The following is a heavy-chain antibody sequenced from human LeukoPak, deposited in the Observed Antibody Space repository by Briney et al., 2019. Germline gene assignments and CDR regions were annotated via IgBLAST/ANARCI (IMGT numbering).Heavy chain of an antibody. CDR2: IYENGGTT. J-gene: IGHJ4*02. Sequence: GGSLRLSCVGYGFTFRSHAMSWVRQAPEKGLEFVSGIYENGGTTYYADSVKGRFSISRDNSKNTLYLQMDSLRGEDTAVYYCAKDFRIGYSAHFDYWGQGALVTVSS. CDR3: AKDFRIGYSAHFDY. V-gene: IGHV3-23*01. D-gene: IGHD2-21*01. CDR1: GFTFRSHA.